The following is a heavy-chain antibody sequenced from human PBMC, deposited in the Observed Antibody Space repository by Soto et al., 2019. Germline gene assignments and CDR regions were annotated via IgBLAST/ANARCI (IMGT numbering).Heavy chain of an antibody. CDR3: AKGYNYDRSGNPDY. Sequence: GGSLRLSCAASGFTFDDYAMHWVRQAPGKGLEWVSGINWNSGSIGYADSVKGRFTISRDNAKNPLYLQMTSLRTEDTALYYCAKGYNYDRSGNPDYWGQGTLVTVSS. CDR1: GFTFDDYA. CDR2: INWNSGSI. D-gene: IGHD3-22*01. J-gene: IGHJ4*02. V-gene: IGHV3-9*01.